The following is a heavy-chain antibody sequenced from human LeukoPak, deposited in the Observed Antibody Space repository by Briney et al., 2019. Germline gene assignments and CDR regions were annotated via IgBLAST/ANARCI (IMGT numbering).Heavy chain of an antibody. CDR3: ARGGWSMDY. CDR1: GDSMTGYY. V-gene: IGHV4-59*01. CDR2: IYYSGST. J-gene: IGHJ4*02. D-gene: IGHD6-19*01. Sequence: SETLSLTCSVSGDSMTGYYWSWIRQPPGKGLEWIDYIYYSGSTNYNPSLKSRVSISVDTSKSQFSLRLSSVTAADTALYYCARGGWSMDYWGQGTLVAVSS.